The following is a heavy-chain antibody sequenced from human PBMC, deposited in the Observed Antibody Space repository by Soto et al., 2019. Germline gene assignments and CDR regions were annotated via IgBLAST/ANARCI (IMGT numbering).Heavy chain of an antibody. D-gene: IGHD6-19*01. CDR1: GYTFTGYY. Sequence: QVQLVQSGAEVKKPGASVKVSCKAAGYTFTGYYMHWVRQDPGQGLECMGRNNPNSGGTNDAQKYQGWFTMTRDTSISTAYMELSRVGSDDAALYYCARDRAVSGTFEPPYGMDVLGQGTTVTVSS. CDR2: NNPNSGGT. CDR3: ARDRAVSGTFEPPYGMDV. J-gene: IGHJ6*02. V-gene: IGHV1-2*04.